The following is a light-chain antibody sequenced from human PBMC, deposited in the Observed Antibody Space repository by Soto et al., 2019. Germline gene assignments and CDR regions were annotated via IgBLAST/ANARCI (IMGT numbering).Light chain of an antibody. CDR2: TNN. CDR3: AAWDDSLGAYV. V-gene: IGLV1-44*01. CDR1: NSNIGTNT. Sequence: QSALTQPPSASATRGQRVTISWSGSNSNIGTNTVNWYQQLPGTAPRLLIYTNNQRPSGVPQRFSGSKTGTSASLAIGGLQSEDGADYYCAAWDDSLGAYVFGTGTKVTVL. J-gene: IGLJ1*01.